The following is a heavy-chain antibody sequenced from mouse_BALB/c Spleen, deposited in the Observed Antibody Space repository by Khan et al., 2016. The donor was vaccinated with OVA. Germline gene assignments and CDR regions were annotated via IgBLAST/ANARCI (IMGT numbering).Heavy chain of an antibody. CDR3: AGQDCYGYAMDY. V-gene: IGHV3-2*02. Sequence: EVQLQESGPGLVKPSQSLSLTCTVTGYSITSNYAWSWIRQFPGNKLEWMGYISYSGYTNYNPSLKSRISVTRDTSENQFFLQLNSVTTEDTATNYCAGQDCYGYAMDYWGQGTSVTVSS. CDR2: ISYSGYT. CDR1: GYSITSNYA. J-gene: IGHJ4*01. D-gene: IGHD1-1*01.